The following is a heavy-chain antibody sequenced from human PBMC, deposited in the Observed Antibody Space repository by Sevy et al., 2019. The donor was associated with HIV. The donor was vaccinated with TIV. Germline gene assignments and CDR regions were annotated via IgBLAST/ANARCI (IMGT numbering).Heavy chain of an antibody. J-gene: IGHJ3*02. CDR3: AKDWEGSGYYPEAFDI. Sequence: GVSLRLSCAASGFTFSSYAMSWVRQAPGKGLEWVSAISGSGGSTYYADSVKGRFTISRDNSKNKLYLQMNSLRAEDTAVYYCAKDWEGSGYYPEAFDIWGQGTMVTVSS. D-gene: IGHD3-22*01. CDR2: ISGSGGST. V-gene: IGHV3-23*01. CDR1: GFTFSSYA.